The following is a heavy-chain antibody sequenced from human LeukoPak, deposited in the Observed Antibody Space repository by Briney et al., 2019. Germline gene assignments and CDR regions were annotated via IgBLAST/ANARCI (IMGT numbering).Heavy chain of an antibody. V-gene: IGHV3-9*01. CDR2: ISWDSKSI. CDR3: AKAAAAPGAFDI. Sequence: GGSLRLSCAASGFTFDESAMHWVRQAPGRGLEWVSGISWDSKSIIYADSMKGRFTISRDNAKNSLYLQMNSLRAEDTAFYYCAKAAAAPGAFDIWGRGTVVTVSS. D-gene: IGHD6-25*01. J-gene: IGHJ3*02. CDR1: GFTFDESA.